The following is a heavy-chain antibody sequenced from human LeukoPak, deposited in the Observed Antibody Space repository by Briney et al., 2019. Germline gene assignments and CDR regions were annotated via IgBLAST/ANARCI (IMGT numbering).Heavy chain of an antibody. J-gene: IGHJ4*02. CDR3: GRDGSSGWYSDF. D-gene: IGHD6-19*01. CDR1: GFAVNKNY. CDR2: IYWNGGST. Sequence: PGGSLRLSCAASGFAVNKNYMNWVRQAPGKGQEWVAGIYWNGGSTGYADSVKGRFSISRDSAKNSLYLQMNSLRAEDTALYHCGRDGSSGWYSDFWGQGALVTVSS. V-gene: IGHV3-20*01.